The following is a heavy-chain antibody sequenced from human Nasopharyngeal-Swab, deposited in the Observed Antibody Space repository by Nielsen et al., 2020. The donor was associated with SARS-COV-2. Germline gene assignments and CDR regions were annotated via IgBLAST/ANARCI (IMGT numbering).Heavy chain of an antibody. V-gene: IGHV3-72*01. CDR3: ARGGGGTAAAGALSYYYGMDV. CDR2: SRNKANSYTT. Sequence: GGSLRLSCAASGFTFSDHYMDWVRQAPGKGLEWVGCSRNKANSYTTEYVASVKGRFTISRDDSEKSLYLQMNSLKTEDTAVYYCARGGGGTAAAGALSYYYGMDVWGEGTTVTVSS. D-gene: IGHD6-13*01. CDR1: GFTFSDHY. J-gene: IGHJ6*02.